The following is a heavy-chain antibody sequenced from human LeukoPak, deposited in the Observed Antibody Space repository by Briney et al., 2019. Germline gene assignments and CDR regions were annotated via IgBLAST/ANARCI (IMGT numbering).Heavy chain of an antibody. CDR3: ARDAAERWTLDFDH. CDR1: GSTLRSYG. Sequence: GRSLRLSCAASGSTLRSYGMHWVRQAPGKGLEGVAFIWYDEGNKYYADSVKGRFTICRDNYRNTLFLQINSLTAEDTAVYYCARDAAERWTLDFDHWGQGTLVTVSS. CDR2: IWYDEGNK. J-gene: IGHJ4*02. V-gene: IGHV3-33*01. D-gene: IGHD1-1*01.